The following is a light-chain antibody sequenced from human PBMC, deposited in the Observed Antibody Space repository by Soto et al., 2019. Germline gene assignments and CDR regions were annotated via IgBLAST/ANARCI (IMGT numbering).Light chain of an antibody. CDR3: LQDYNYPWT. V-gene: IGKV1-6*01. J-gene: IGKJ1*01. Sequence: AIQMTQSPSSLSASVGDRVTITCRASQGIRNDLGWYQQKPGTAPKLLIYAASSLQSGVPSRFSGSGSGTDFPLTISSLQPEDFATYYCLQDYNYPWTFGQGTKVEIK. CDR1: QGIRND. CDR2: AAS.